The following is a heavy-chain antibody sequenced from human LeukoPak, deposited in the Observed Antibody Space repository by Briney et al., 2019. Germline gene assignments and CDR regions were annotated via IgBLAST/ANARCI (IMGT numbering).Heavy chain of an antibody. CDR1: GYTFTGYY. D-gene: IGHD4-23*01. J-gene: IGHJ4*02. Sequence: ASVKVSCKASGYTFTGYYMHWVRQAPGQGLECLGWINTNTGNPTYAQGFTGRFVFSLVTSVSTAYLQISSLKAEDTGVYYCAREVAPGGFDYWGQGTLVTVSS. V-gene: IGHV7-4-1*02. CDR2: INTNTGNP. CDR3: AREVAPGGFDY.